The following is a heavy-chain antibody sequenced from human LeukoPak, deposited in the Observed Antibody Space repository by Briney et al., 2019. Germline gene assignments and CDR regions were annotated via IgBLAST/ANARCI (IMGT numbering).Heavy chain of an antibody. Sequence: GGSLRHSCAASGFTFSSHEMNWVRQAPGKGLEWVSYISSSGSTIYYADSVKGRFTISRDNAKNSLYLQMNSLRVEDTAVYYCAELGITMIGGVWGKGTTVTISS. V-gene: IGHV3-48*03. CDR3: AELGITMIGGV. CDR1: GFTFSSHE. D-gene: IGHD3-10*02. J-gene: IGHJ6*04. CDR2: ISSSGSTI.